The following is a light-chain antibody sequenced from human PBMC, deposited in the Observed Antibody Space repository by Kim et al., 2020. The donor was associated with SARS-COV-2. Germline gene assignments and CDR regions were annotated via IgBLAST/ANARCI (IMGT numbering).Light chain of an antibody. V-gene: IGKV3-15*01. J-gene: IGKJ1*01. CDR3: QQYNDWWT. CDR2: GAS. Sequence: SVCPGDIATLPCRASQSVSINLAWYQQNPGHAPRLLIYGASTRATGIPARFSGSGSGTEFTLTISNLQSEDVAVYYCQQYNDWWTFGQGTKVDIK. CDR1: QSVSIN.